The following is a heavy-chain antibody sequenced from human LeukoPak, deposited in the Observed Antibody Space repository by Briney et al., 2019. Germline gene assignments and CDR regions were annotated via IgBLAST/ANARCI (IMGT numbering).Heavy chain of an antibody. Sequence: GGSLRLSCAVSGFTISNYWMSWVRQAPGKGLEWVANIKQDGSGEFYVASVKGRFTISRDSAKNSLYLQMNSLRDEDTAVYYCARDLFDYWGQGTLVTVSS. CDR3: ARDLFDY. J-gene: IGHJ4*02. CDR2: IKQDGSGE. V-gene: IGHV3-7*01. CDR1: GFTISNYW.